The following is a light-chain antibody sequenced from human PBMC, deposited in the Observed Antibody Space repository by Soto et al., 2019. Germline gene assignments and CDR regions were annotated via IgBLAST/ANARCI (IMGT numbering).Light chain of an antibody. CDR3: QQYGSSPMYT. CDR2: GAS. Sequence: EIVLTQSPGTLSLSPGERATLSCRASQSVSSSYLAWYQQKPGQAPSLLIYGASSRATGIPDRCSGSESGTDFPHTISRLEPKDFAGYYCQQYGSSPMYTFGQGTKLEIK. V-gene: IGKV3-20*01. CDR1: QSVSSSY. J-gene: IGKJ2*01.